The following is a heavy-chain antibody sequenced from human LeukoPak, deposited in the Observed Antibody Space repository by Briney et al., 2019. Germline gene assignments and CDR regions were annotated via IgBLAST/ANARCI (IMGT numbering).Heavy chain of an antibody. D-gene: IGHD3-10*01. J-gene: IGHJ4*02. CDR3: ARDYYYGSGGEPIDY. V-gene: IGHV3-7*01. Sequence: GGSLRLSCAASGFTFSSYWMSWVRQAPGKGLEWVANIKQDGSEKYYVDSVKGRFTISRDNAKNSLYLQMNSLRAEDTAVYYCARDYYYGSGGEPIDYWGQGTLVTVSS. CDR1: GFTFSSYW. CDR2: IKQDGSEK.